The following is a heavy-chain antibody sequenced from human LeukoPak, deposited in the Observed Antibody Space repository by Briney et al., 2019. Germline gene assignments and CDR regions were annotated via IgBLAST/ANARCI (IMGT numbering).Heavy chain of an antibody. Sequence: GESLKISCKGSGYSFTSYWIGWVRQMPGKGLERVGIIYPGDSDTRYSPSFQGQVTISADKSISTAYLQWSSLKASDTAMYYCARQSPDIVVVPAANDYYYMDVWGKGTTVTVSS. V-gene: IGHV5-51*01. J-gene: IGHJ6*03. CDR2: IYPGDSDT. D-gene: IGHD2-2*01. CDR3: ARQSPDIVVVPAANDYYYMDV. CDR1: GYSFTSYW.